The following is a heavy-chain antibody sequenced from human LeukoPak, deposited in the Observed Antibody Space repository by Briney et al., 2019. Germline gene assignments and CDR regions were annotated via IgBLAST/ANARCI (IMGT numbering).Heavy chain of an antibody. J-gene: IGHJ6*03. CDR1: GGSISSYY. V-gene: IGHV4-59*01. Sequence: KPSETLSLTCTVSGGSISSYYWSWIRQPPGKGLEWIGYIYYSGSTNYNPSLKSRVTISVDTSKNQFSLKLSSVTAADTAVYYCARGPPFYYYYYMDVWGKGTTVTVSS. CDR3: ARGPPFYYYYYMDV. CDR2: IYYSGST.